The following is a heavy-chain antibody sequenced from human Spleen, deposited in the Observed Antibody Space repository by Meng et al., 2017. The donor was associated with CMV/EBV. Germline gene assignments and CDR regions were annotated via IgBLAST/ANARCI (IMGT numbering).Heavy chain of an antibody. V-gene: IGHV3-11*04. CDR3: ARFSWNDDVFDY. J-gene: IGHJ4*02. CDR1: GFTLSGYS. CDR2: ISSSGTTT. Sequence: CACCGFTLSGYSMGWIRQAPEKGLEWVSYISSSGTTTYYADSVKGRFTISRDNAKNSLYLQMNSLRAEDTAVYYCARFSWNDDVFDYWGQGTLVTVSS. D-gene: IGHD1-1*01.